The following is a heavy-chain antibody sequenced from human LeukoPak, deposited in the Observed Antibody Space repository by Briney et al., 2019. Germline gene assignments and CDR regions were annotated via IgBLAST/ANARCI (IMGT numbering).Heavy chain of an antibody. Sequence: ASVKVSCKAFGYTFTSNYMHWVRQAPGQGPEWMGVISPSGGSTTYAQKFQGRVTMTRNTSISTAYMELSSLRSEDTAVYYCATFMVRGVEYDDYWGQGTLVTVSS. CDR3: ATFMVRGVEYDDY. D-gene: IGHD3-10*01. V-gene: IGHV1-46*01. CDR1: GYTFTSNY. CDR2: ISPSGGST. J-gene: IGHJ4*02.